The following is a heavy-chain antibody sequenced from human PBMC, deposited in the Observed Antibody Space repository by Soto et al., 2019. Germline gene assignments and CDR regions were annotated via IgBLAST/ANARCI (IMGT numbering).Heavy chain of an antibody. V-gene: IGHV5-10-1*01. CDR3: ARARSITIFGVVGFEMDV. J-gene: IGHJ6*02. D-gene: IGHD3-3*01. CDR1: GYTFTDYW. CDR2: IDPSDSYT. Sequence: GESLKISCKGSGYTFTDYWINWVRQMPGKGLEWMGRIDPSDSYTKYSPSFQGHVTISADKSISTAYLEWSSLEAPDTAMYYCARARSITIFGVVGFEMDVWGQGTTVTVSS.